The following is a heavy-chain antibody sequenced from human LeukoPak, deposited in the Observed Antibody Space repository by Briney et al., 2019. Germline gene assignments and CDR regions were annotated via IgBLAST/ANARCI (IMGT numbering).Heavy chain of an antibody. Sequence: WASVKVSCKASGYTFTSYGISWVRQAPGQGLEWMGWINPRSGDTTYAQKFLGRVTMTRDTSTNTAYMDLSSLRSDDTAVYYCARDWSGYNPIYYFDSWGQGTLVTVSS. J-gene: IGHJ4*02. V-gene: IGHV1-2*02. CDR2: INPRSGDT. D-gene: IGHD5-24*01. CDR1: GYTFTSYG. CDR3: ARDWSGYNPIYYFDS.